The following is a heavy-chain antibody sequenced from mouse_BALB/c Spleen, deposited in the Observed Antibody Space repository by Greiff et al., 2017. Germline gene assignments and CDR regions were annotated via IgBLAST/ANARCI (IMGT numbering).Heavy chain of an antibody. D-gene: IGHD2-3*01. CDR3: ARGYDGYYEGFAY. Sequence: DVKLVESGPGLVKPSQSLSLTCTVTGYSITSAYAWNWIRQFPGNKLEWMGYISYSGSTSYNPSLKSRISITRDTSKNQFFLQLNSVTTEDTATYYCARGYDGYYEGFAYWGQGTLVTVSA. V-gene: IGHV3-2*02. J-gene: IGHJ3*01. CDR2: ISYSGST. CDR1: GYSITSAYA.